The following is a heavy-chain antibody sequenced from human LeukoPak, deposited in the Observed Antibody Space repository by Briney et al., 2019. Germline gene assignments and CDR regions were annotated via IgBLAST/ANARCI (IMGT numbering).Heavy chain of an antibody. V-gene: IGHV4-34*01. J-gene: IGHJ4*02. D-gene: IGHD1-26*01. Sequence: SETLSLTCAVYGGSFSGYYWSWIRQPPGKGLEWIGEINHSGSTNYNPSLKSRVTISVDTSKNQSSLKLSSVTAADTAVYYCARGDSGSYYSLYFFDYWGQGTLVTVSS. CDR2: INHSGST. CDR3: ARGDSGSYYSLYFFDY. CDR1: GGSFSGYY.